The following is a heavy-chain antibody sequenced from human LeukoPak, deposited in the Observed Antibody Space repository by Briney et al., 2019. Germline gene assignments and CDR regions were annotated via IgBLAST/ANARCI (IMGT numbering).Heavy chain of an antibody. D-gene: IGHD4-17*01. CDR2: ITTGGTTI. CDR3: AREGYGVYPLGTFDL. CDR1: GFSFSDYY. Sequence: GGSLRLSCAASGFSFSDYYVTWIRQPPGKGLEWVSYITTGGTTIAYADSVKGRFTISRDNAKSSLYLEMNSLRAEDTAVYFCAREGYGVYPLGTFDLWGQGTMVTVSS. V-gene: IGHV3-11*01. J-gene: IGHJ3*01.